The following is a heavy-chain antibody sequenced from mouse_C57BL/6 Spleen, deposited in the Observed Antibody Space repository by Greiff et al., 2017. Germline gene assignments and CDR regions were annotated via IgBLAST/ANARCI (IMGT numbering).Heavy chain of an antibody. Sequence: EVQLQESGGGLVQPGGSMKLSCAASGFTFSDAWMDWVRQSPEKGLEWVAEIRNKANNNATYYAESVKGRFTISRDDSKSSVYLQLNSLRAEDTGIDYCTRPCSGRGFDVWGTGTTVTVSS. CDR2: IRNKANNNAT. D-gene: IGHD3-1*01. CDR1: GFTFSDAW. J-gene: IGHJ1*03. CDR3: TRPCSGRGFDV. V-gene: IGHV6-6*01.